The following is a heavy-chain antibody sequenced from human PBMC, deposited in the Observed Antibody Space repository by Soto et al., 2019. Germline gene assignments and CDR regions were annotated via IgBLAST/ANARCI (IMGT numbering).Heavy chain of an antibody. CDR3: ARDLYLGYCSGGSCHYSGYFQH. D-gene: IGHD2-15*01. V-gene: IGHV1-3*01. CDR1: GYTFTSYA. CDR2: INAGNGNT. Sequence: ASVKVSCKASGYTFTSYAMHWVRQAPGQRLEWMGWINAGNGNTKYSQKFQGRVTITRDTSASTAYMELSSLRSEDTAVYYCARDLYLGYCSGGSCHYSGYFQHWGQGTLVTVSS. J-gene: IGHJ1*01.